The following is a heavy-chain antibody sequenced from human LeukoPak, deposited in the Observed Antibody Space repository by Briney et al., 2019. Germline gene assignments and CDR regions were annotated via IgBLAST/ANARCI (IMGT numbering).Heavy chain of an antibody. J-gene: IGHJ4*02. Sequence: GGSLRLSCAASGFTFSSYWMSWVRQAPGKGLEWVANIKQDGSEKYYVDSVKGRFTISRDNAKNSLYLQMNSLRAEDTAVYYCAKDRLSYYGSGSLRSGFDYWGQGTLVTVSS. CDR2: IKQDGSEK. CDR1: GFTFSSYW. D-gene: IGHD3-10*01. CDR3: AKDRLSYYGSGSLRSGFDY. V-gene: IGHV3-7*03.